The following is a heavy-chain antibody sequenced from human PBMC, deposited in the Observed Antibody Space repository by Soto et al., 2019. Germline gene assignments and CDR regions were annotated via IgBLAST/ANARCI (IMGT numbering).Heavy chain of an antibody. CDR3: VRTSLVVAAATREDY. Sequence: EVQLVESGGGLVQPGESLRLSCAASGFTFSSYWMHWVRQAPGKGLVWVSRINSNGSSTSYAGSVKGRFTISRDNAKNTLYLQMNSRRAADTAVYYCVRTSLVVAAATREDYWGQGTLVTVSS. CDR1: GFTFSSYW. V-gene: IGHV3-74*02. D-gene: IGHD2-15*01. J-gene: IGHJ4*02. CDR2: INSNGSST.